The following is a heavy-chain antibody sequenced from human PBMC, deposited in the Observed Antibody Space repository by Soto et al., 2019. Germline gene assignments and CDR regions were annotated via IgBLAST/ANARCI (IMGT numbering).Heavy chain of an antibody. J-gene: IGHJ6*02. CDR3: ASLYYYGSGRRNYYYGMDV. Sequence: SETLSLTCTVSGGSISSSSYYWGWIRQPPGKGLEWIGRIYYSGSTYYNPSLKSRVTISVDTSKNQFSLKLSSVTAADTAVYYCASLYYYGSGRRNYYYGMDVWGQGTTVTVSS. D-gene: IGHD3-10*01. CDR1: GGSISSSSYY. V-gene: IGHV4-39*01. CDR2: IYYSGST.